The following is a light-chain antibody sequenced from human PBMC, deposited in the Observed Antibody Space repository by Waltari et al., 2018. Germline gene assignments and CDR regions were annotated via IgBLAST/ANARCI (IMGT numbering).Light chain of an antibody. J-gene: IGLJ3*02. CDR1: STVFGSYNF. V-gene: IGLV2-23*02. Sequence: QSALTQPAPVSGSPGQSITIPCTGTSTVFGSYNFVSWYQQYPGKAPKVMIYEVNKRPSGVSDRFSGSRSGNTASLTISGLHTEDEADYYCCSNVGNNIWMFGGGTKVTVL. CDR3: CSNVGNNIWM. CDR2: EVN.